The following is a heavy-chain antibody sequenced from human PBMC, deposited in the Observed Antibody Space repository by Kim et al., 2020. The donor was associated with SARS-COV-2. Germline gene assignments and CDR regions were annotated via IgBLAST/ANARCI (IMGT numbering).Heavy chain of an antibody. CDR3: AREMVRSSSWYNYYCGMDV. J-gene: IGHJ6*02. Sequence: GRFTISRDKAKNSLYLQMNSLRAGDTAVYYCAREMVRSSSWYNYYCGMDVWGQGTTVTVSS. D-gene: IGHD6-13*01. V-gene: IGHV3-13*01.